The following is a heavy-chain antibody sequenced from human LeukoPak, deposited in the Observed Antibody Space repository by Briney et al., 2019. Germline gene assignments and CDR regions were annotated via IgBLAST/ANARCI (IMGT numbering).Heavy chain of an antibody. CDR1: GGTFSSYA. Sequence: SVKVSCKASGGTFSSYAISWVRQAPGQGLEWMGGIIPIFGTANYAQKFQGRVTITADESTSTAYMELSSLRSEDTAVYYCARDSSSIAAAVVFQHWGQGTLVTVSS. CDR3: ARDSSSIAAAVVFQH. V-gene: IGHV1-69*01. J-gene: IGHJ1*01. D-gene: IGHD6-13*01. CDR2: IIPIFGTA.